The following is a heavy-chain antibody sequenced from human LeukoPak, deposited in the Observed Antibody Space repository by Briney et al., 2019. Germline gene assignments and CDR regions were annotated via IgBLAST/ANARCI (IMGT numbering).Heavy chain of an antibody. CDR2: ISYDGSNK. CDR3: ARGGDPYSGRPSAFDI. V-gene: IGHV3-30-3*01. CDR1: GFTFRNYA. D-gene: IGHD1-26*01. J-gene: IGHJ3*02. Sequence: PGGSLRLSCAASGFTFRNYALSWVRQAPGKGLEWVAVISYDGSNKYYADSVKGRFTISRDNSKNTLYLQMNSLRAEDTAVYYCARGGDPYSGRPSAFDIWGQGTMVTVSS.